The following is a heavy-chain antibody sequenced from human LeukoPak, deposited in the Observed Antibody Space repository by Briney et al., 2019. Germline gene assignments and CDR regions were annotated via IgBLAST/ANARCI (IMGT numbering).Heavy chain of an antibody. J-gene: IGHJ4*02. D-gene: IGHD3-10*02. V-gene: IGHV4-38-2*02. CDR1: GYSISSGYY. Sequence: PSETLSLTCTVSGYSISSGYYWAWIRQPPGKGLEWIGSMHHSGNAYYNPSLKSRVTISLDTSKNQFSLRLSSVTAADTAVYHCARLFREHRGNYWGQGTLVTVSS. CDR3: ARLFREHRGNY. CDR2: MHHSGNA.